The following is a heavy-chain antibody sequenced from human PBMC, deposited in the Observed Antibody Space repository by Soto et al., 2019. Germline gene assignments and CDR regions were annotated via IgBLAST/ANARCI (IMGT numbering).Heavy chain of an antibody. V-gene: IGHV3-23*01. Sequence: GGSLRLSCAASGFTFSSYAMSWVRQAPGKGLEWVSAISGSGGSTYYADSVKGRFTISRDNSKNTLYLQMNSLRAEDTAVYYCAKTFGGHSSGYRTYDYWGQGTLVTVSS. CDR3: AKTFGGHSSGYRTYDY. D-gene: IGHD3-22*01. J-gene: IGHJ4*02. CDR2: ISGSGGST. CDR1: GFTFSSYA.